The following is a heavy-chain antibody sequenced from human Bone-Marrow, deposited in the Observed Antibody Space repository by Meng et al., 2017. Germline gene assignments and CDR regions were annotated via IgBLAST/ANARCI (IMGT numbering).Heavy chain of an antibody. D-gene: IGHD4-17*01. Sequence: ASVKVSCKASGYTFTSYDINWVRQATGQGFEWMGWMNPNSGNTGYAQKFQGRVTMTRNTSISTAYMELSSLRSEDTAVYYCARTSGTVTYYYYYYGMDVWGQGTTVTVSS. CDR1: GYTFTSYD. CDR3: ARTSGTVTYYYYYYGMDV. CDR2: MNPNSGNT. J-gene: IGHJ6*02. V-gene: IGHV1-8*01.